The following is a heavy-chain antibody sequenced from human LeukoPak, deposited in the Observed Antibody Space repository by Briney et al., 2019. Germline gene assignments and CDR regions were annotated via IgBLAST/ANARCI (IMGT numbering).Heavy chain of an antibody. V-gene: IGHV1-24*01. CDR1: GYTLTELS. CDR2: FDPEDGET. CDR3: ATGMPLPVRGIFDY. Sequence: GASVKVSYKVSGYTLTELSMHWVRQAPGKGLEWMGGFDPEDGETIYAQKFQGRVTMTEDTSTDTAYMELSSLRSEDTAVYYCATGMPLPVRGIFDYWGQGTLVTVSS. J-gene: IGHJ4*02. D-gene: IGHD2-2*01.